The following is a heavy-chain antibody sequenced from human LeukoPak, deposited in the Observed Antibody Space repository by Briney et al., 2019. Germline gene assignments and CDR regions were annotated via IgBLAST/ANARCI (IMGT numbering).Heavy chain of an antibody. J-gene: IGHJ3*02. CDR1: GGSISSGGYS. D-gene: IGHD4-17*01. V-gene: IGHV4-30-2*01. CDR2: IYHSGST. Sequence: SETLSLTCAVSGGSISSGGYSCSWIRQPPGKGLEWIAYIYHSGSTYYNPSLESRVTISVDRSKNQFSLKLSSVTAADMAVYYCARSGDYGIDAFDIWGQGTTVTVSS. CDR3: ARSGDYGIDAFDI.